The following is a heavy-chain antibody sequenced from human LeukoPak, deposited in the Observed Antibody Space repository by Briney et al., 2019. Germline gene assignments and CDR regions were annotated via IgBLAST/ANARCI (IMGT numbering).Heavy chain of an antibody. CDR1: GFTFSDYY. CDR2: ISSSGSTI. V-gene: IGHV3-11*01. J-gene: IGHJ4*02. CDR3: ARDEWDDDYFDY. Sequence: GGSLSLSCAASGFTFSDYYMSWIRQAPGKGLEWVSYISSSGSTIYYADSVKGRFTIPRDNAKNSLYLQMNSLRAEDTAVYYCARDEWDDDYFDYWGQGTLVTVSS. D-gene: IGHD1-26*01.